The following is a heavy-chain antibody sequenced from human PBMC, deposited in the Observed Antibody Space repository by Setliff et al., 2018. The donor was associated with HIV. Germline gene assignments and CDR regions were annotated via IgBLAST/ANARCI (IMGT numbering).Heavy chain of an antibody. J-gene: IGHJ3*02. CDR1: GFTFRSSA. CDR2: IVVGSGNT. D-gene: IGHD2-2*01. V-gene: IGHV1-58*02. Sequence: ASVKVSCKASGFTFRSSAMQWVRQARGQRLEWVGWIVVGSGNTNYAQKFQERVTITRDMSTSTAYMELSSLRSEDTAVYYCARLSSAAMWGGGAFDIWGQGTMVTVSS. CDR3: ARLSSAAMWGGGAFDI.